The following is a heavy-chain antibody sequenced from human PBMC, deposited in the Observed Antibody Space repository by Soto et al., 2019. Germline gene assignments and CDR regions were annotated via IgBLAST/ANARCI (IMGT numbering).Heavy chain of an antibody. J-gene: IGHJ4*02. D-gene: IGHD3-9*01. CDR1: GGTFSSYT. CDR3: ARAVGTDSLLRYFAWLSN. V-gene: IGHV1-69*02. Sequence: QVQLVQSGAEVKKPGSSVKVSCKASGGTFSSYTISWVRQAPGQGLEWMGRIIPILGIANYAQKFQGRVTIAADKSTSTADMELSSLRSEDTAVYYCARAVGTDSLLRYFAWLSNWGQGTLVTVSS. CDR2: IIPILGIA.